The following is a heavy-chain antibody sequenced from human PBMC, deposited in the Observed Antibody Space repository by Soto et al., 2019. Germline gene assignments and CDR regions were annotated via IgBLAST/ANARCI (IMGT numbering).Heavy chain of an antibody. Sequence: GGSLRLSCAASGFTFSSYGMHWVRQAPGKGLEWVAVISYDGSNKYYADSVKGRFTISRDNSKNTLYLQMNSLRAEDTAVYYCAKDGSSGWSNYYYYGMDVWGQGTTVTVSS. D-gene: IGHD6-19*01. J-gene: IGHJ6*02. CDR2: ISYDGSNK. CDR3: AKDGSSGWSNYYYYGMDV. CDR1: GFTFSSYG. V-gene: IGHV3-30*18.